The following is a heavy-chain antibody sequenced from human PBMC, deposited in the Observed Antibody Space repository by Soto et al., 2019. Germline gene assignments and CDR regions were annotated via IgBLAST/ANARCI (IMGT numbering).Heavy chain of an antibody. V-gene: IGHV4-59*01. CDR3: ASDRDGYNS. D-gene: IGHD5-12*01. CDR1: GGSITTYY. J-gene: IGHJ4*02. Sequence: TLSLTCTVSGGSITTYYWNWIRQPPGKGLEWIGYIFYSGSPNYNPSLKSRVTISVDTSQNQISLKLRSVTAADTAVYYCASDRDGYNSWGRGTLVTVSS. CDR2: IFYSGSP.